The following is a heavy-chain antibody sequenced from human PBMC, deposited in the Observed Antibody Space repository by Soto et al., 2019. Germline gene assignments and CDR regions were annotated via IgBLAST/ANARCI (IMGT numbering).Heavy chain of an antibody. Sequence: SETLSLTCAVYGGSFSGYYWSWIRQPPGKGLEWIGEINHSGSTNYNPSLKSRVTISVGTSKNQFSLKLSSVTAADTAVYYCARGNFIAARGYYYYYYGMDVWGQGTTVTVSS. J-gene: IGHJ6*02. CDR1: GGSFSGYY. CDR3: ARGNFIAARGYYYYYYGMDV. CDR2: INHSGST. V-gene: IGHV4-34*01. D-gene: IGHD6-6*01.